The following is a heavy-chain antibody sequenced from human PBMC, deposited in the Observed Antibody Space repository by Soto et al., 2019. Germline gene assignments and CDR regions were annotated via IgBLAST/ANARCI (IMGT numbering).Heavy chain of an antibody. J-gene: IGHJ4*02. CDR2: IIPIFGTA. D-gene: IGHD6-19*01. Sequence: SVKVSCKASGGTFSSYAISWVRQAPGQGPEWMGGIIPIFGTANYAQKFQGRVTITADESTSTAYMELSSLRSEDTAVYYCAGDGIAVAGTGLFDYWGQGTLVTVSS. CDR1: GGTFSSYA. V-gene: IGHV1-69*13. CDR3: AGDGIAVAGTGLFDY.